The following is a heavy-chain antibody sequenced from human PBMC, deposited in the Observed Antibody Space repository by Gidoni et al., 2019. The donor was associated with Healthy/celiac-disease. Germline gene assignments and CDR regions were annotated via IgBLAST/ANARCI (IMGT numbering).Heavy chain of an antibody. Sequence: EVQLLESGGGLVQPGGSLRLSCAASGFTFSSYAMSWVRQAPGKGLEWVSAISGSGCSTYYADSVKGRFTISRDNSKNTLYLQMNSLRAEDTAVYYCANPHDDYGDYAGYWGQGTLVTVSS. D-gene: IGHD4-17*01. CDR3: ANPHDDYGDYAGY. J-gene: IGHJ4*02. V-gene: IGHV3-23*01. CDR2: ISGSGCST. CDR1: GFTFSSYA.